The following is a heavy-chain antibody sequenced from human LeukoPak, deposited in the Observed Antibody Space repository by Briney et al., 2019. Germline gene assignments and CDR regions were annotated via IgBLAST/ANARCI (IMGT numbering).Heavy chain of an antibody. V-gene: IGHV5-51*01. CDR3: ARQTAMGRSGDY. CDR1: GYSFTSYW. J-gene: IGHJ4*02. D-gene: IGHD5-18*01. Sequence: GESLKISCKASGYSFTSYWIGWVRQVPGKGLEWMGIIDPSDSETRYTPSFQGQVTISVDKSLPTAYLQWNSLKASDTAMYYCARQTAMGRSGDYWGQGTLVTVSS. CDR2: IDPSDSET.